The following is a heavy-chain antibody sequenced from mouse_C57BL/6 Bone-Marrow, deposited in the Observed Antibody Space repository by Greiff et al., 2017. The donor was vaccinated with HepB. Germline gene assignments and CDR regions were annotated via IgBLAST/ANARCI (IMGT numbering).Heavy chain of an antibody. V-gene: IGHV14-4*01. CDR3: TTGNGNFAWFAY. D-gene: IGHD2-1*01. CDR2: IDPENGDT. CDR1: GFNIKDDY. Sequence: VQLQQSGAELVRPGASVKLSCTASGFNIKDDYMHWVKQRPEQGLEWIGWIDPENGDTEYASKFQGKATITADTSSNTAYLQLSSLTSEDTAVDYCTTGNGNFAWFAYWGQGTLVTVSA. J-gene: IGHJ3*01.